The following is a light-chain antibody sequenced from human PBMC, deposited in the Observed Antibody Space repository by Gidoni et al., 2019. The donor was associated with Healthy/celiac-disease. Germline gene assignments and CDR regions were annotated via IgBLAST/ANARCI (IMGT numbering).Light chain of an antibody. Sequence: IHLTQSPSTLSASVEDRVTITCRASQSISSWLAWYQQKPGKAQKLLIYKASDLATGVPSRFSGSGSETGFALTISSLKPDDFATYDCQHYKSYLYTFGQGTKLEI. CDR2: KAS. V-gene: IGKV1-5*03. CDR1: QSISSW. CDR3: QHYKSYLYT. J-gene: IGKJ2*01.